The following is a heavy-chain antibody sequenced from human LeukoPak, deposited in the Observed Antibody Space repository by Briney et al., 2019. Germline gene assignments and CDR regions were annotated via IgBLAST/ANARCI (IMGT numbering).Heavy chain of an antibody. J-gene: IGHJ5*02. CDR2: IDYSGTT. Sequence: SETLSLTCTVSSGSISSNNHFWGWIRQPQGKGLEWIGNIDYSGTTDYNPSLKSRVTISVDTSKKQFSLKLSSVTAADTAVYYCARHYFSTLTTLLRGVKKQKSRFDPWGQGTLVTVSS. CDR3: ARHYFSTLTTLLRGVKKQKSRFDP. D-gene: IGHD4-17*01. CDR1: SGSISSNNHF. V-gene: IGHV4-39*01.